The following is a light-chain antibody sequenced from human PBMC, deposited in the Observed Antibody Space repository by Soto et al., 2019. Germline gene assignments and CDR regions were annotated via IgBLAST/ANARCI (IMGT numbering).Light chain of an antibody. V-gene: IGLV1-40*01. CDR2: GNI. Sequence: QSVLTQPPSVSGAPGQRVTISCTGSSSNIGAGYDVHWYQHLPGTAPKLLIYGNINRPSGVPDRFSCSKSGTSASLAITGLQADDEADYYCQSYDSSLSAVVFGGGTKLTVL. CDR3: QSYDSSLSAVV. J-gene: IGLJ2*01. CDR1: SSNIGAGYD.